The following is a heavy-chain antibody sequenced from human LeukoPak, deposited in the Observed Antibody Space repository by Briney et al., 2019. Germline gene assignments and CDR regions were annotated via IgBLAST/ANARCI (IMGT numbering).Heavy chain of an antibody. CDR3: ARGRYCSSTGCSHFDY. CDR1: GYSFTNYW. Sequence: PGESLKISCKGSGYSFTNYWIAWVRQMPGKGLEWMGIIYPGDSDTRYSPSFQGQVTVSADRSISTAYLQWSSLKASDTAMYYCARGRYCSSTGCSHFDYWGQGTLVTVS. V-gene: IGHV5-51*01. J-gene: IGHJ4*02. D-gene: IGHD2-2*01. CDR2: IYPGDSDT.